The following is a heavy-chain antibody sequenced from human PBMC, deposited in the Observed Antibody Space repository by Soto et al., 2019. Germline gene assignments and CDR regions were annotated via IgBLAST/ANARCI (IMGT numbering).Heavy chain of an antibody. CDR2: ISSSSSYI. CDR3: ARDEEVGDVFDY. D-gene: IGHD3-10*01. Sequence: GGSLRLSCAASGFTFSSYSMNWVRQAPGKGLEWVSSISSSSSYIYYADSVKGRFTISRDNAKNSLYLQMNSLRAEDTAVYYCARDEEVGDVFDYWGQGTLVTVSS. CDR1: GFTFSSYS. J-gene: IGHJ4*02. V-gene: IGHV3-21*01.